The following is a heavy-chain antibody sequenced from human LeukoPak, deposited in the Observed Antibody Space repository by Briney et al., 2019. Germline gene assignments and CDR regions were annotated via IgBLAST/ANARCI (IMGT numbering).Heavy chain of an antibody. CDR2: ISGSGGST. CDR1: GFTFSSYA. J-gene: IGHJ5*02. D-gene: IGHD6-19*01. CDR3: AKGQQWLVLGWFDP. Sequence: GGSLRLSCAASGFTFSSYAMSWVRQAPGKGLEWVSAISGSGGSTYYADSVKGRFTISRDNSKNTLYLQMNSLRAEDTALYYCAKGQQWLVLGWFDPWGQGTLVTVSS. V-gene: IGHV3-23*01.